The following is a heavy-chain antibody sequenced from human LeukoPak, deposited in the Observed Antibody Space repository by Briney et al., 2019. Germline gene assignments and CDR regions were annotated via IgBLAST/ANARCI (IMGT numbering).Heavy chain of an antibody. V-gene: IGHV1-2*02. CDR2: INPNDGDT. CDR3: ARANFLYCSSTTCLFDY. CDR1: GYTFTDYY. J-gene: IGHJ4*02. Sequence: ASVKVSCKASGYTFTDYYMHWVRQAPGQGFEWMGWINPNDGDTNYAQKFQGRVTMTGDTSISTAHMEVSRLRSDDTAVYYCARANFLYCSSTTCLFDYWGQGTLVTVSS. D-gene: IGHD2-2*01.